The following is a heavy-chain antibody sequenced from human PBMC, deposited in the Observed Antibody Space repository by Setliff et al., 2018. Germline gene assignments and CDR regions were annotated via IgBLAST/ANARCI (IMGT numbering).Heavy chain of an antibody. J-gene: IGHJ3*01. CDR3: AKHVLSSGWPNDAFDF. CDR2: LNDVGHNT. Sequence: GESQKISCAASGFTFSSYAMSWVRQAPGKGLEWVSGLNDVGHNTYYADSVKGRFTISRDNSKNTLYLQMNSLRAEDAAVYYCAKHVLSSGWPNDAFDFWGQGTMVTVSS. CDR1: GFTFSSYA. V-gene: IGHV3-23*01. D-gene: IGHD6-25*01.